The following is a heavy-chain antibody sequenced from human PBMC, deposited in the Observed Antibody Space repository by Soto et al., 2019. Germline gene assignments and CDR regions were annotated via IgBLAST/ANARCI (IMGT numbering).Heavy chain of an antibody. CDR2: INAGSGNT. CDR3: ARALPNIEVDASRSDRFDP. Sequence: ASVKVSCKASGYTFTSYAMHWVRQAPGQRLEWMGWINAGSGNTKYSQKFQGRVTITRDTSASTAYMELSSLRSEDTAVYYCARALPNIEVDASRSDRFDPWGQGTLVTVSS. CDR1: GYTFTSYA. J-gene: IGHJ5*02. V-gene: IGHV1-3*01. D-gene: IGHD6-19*01.